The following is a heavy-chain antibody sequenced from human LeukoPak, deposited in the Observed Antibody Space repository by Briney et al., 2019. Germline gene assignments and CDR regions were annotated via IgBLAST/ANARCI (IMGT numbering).Heavy chain of an antibody. CDR1: GFTFSSYW. CDR2: IDGDGSST. J-gene: IGHJ4*01. V-gene: IGHV3-74*01. CDR3: ARVGHDYDVDY. D-gene: IGHD4-17*01. Sequence: GGSLRLSCAASGFTFSSYWMHWVRQAPGKGLVWVSRIDGDGSSTSYADSVKGRFTISRDKSKTTLYLQMSSLRAEDTAVYYCARVGHDYDVDYWGHGTLVTVSS.